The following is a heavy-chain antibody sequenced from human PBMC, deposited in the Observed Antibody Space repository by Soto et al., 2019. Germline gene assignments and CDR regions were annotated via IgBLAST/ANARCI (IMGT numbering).Heavy chain of an antibody. CDR2: IYYSGST. CDR3: AREEGGGYDHRWFAP. D-gene: IGHD5-12*01. Sequence: QVQLQESGPGLVKPSQTLSLTCTVSGGSISSGGYYWSWIRQHPGKGLEWIGYIYYSGSTNYNPPLKRRVTISVATSKNQFSLRLSSVTAAATAVYYCAREEGGGYDHRWFAPWGQGTLVTVSS. CDR1: GGSISSGGYY. J-gene: IGHJ5*02. V-gene: IGHV4-31*03.